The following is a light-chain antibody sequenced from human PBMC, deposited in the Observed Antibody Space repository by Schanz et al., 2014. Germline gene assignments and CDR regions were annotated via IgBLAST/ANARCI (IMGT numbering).Light chain of an antibody. V-gene: IGLV1-40*01. CDR3: AAWDDSLNGWV. J-gene: IGLJ3*02. Sequence: QSVLTQPPSVSGALGQRVTISCTGSSSNIGAGYDVHWYQQLPGTAPKLLIYVSSNRPSGVPDRFSGSKSDTSASLAITGLQAEDEADYYCAAWDDSLNGWVFGGGTKLTVL. CDR1: SSNIGAGYD. CDR2: VSS.